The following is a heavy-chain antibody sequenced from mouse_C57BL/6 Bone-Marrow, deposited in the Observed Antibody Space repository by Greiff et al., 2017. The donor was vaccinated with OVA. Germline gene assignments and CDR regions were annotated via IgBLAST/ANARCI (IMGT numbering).Heavy chain of an antibody. D-gene: IGHD2-1*01. CDR2: ISSGGSYT. CDR3: ARRTTTVTYFDY. Sequence: VQLKESGGDLVKPGGSLKLSCAASGFTFSSYGMSWVRQTPDKRLEWVATISSGGSYTYYPASVKGRFTISRDNAKNTLYLQMSSLQSDDTAMYYCARRTTTVTYFDYWGQGTTLTVSS. V-gene: IGHV5-6*01. CDR1: GFTFSSYG. J-gene: IGHJ2*01.